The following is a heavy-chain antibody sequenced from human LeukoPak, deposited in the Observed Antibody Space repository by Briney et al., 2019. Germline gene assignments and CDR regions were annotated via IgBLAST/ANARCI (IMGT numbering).Heavy chain of an antibody. CDR3: ARGAWLYYFDY. CDR1: GFTFSSYS. Sequence: PGGSLRLSCAASGFTFSSYSMNWVRQAPGKGLEWVSSISSSSYIYYADSVKGRFTISRDNAKNSLYLQMNSLRAEDTAVYYCARGAWLYYFDYWGQGTLVTVSS. D-gene: IGHD6-19*01. J-gene: IGHJ4*02. V-gene: IGHV3-21*01. CDR2: ISSSSYI.